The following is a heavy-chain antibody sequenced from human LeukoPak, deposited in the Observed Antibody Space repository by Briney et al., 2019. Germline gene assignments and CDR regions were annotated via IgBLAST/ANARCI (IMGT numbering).Heavy chain of an antibody. Sequence: GGSLRLSCAASGFTFSNYWMSWVRQAPGKGQEWVANINEDGSAQYYVGSVRGRFTISRDNAKNSLYLQMNSLRVEDTAVYYCASDSFSISAQSTVNFGYWGQGILVTVSS. CDR2: INEDGSAQ. V-gene: IGHV3-7*01. J-gene: IGHJ4*02. CDR3: ASDSFSISAQSTVNFGY. CDR1: GFTFSNYW. D-gene: IGHD2-21*01.